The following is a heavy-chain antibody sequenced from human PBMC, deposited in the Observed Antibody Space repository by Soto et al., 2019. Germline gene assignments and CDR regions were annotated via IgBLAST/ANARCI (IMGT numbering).Heavy chain of an antibody. Sequence: GGSLRLSCAASGFTFSSYGMHWVRQAPGKGLEWVAVISYDGSNKYYADSVKGRFTISRDNSKNTLYLQMNSLRAEDTAVYYCAKDGPGGALVATIKRGFYYYYYMDVWGKGTTVTVSS. J-gene: IGHJ6*03. CDR1: GFTFSSYG. CDR2: ISYDGSNK. CDR3: AKDGPGGALVATIKRGFYYYYYMDV. D-gene: IGHD5-12*01. V-gene: IGHV3-30*18.